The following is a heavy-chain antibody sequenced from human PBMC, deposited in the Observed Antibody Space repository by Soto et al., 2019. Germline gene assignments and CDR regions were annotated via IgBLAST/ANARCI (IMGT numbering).Heavy chain of an antibody. Sequence: ASVKVSCKASGYTFTGYYMHWVRQAPGQGLEWMGWINPNSGGTNYAQKFQGWVTMTRDTSISTAYMELSRLRSDDTAVYYCARYSSITHLEGSFDYWGQGTLVTVSS. V-gene: IGHV1-2*04. CDR3: ARYSSITHLEGSFDY. J-gene: IGHJ4*02. D-gene: IGHD6-13*01. CDR2: INPNSGGT. CDR1: GYTFTGYY.